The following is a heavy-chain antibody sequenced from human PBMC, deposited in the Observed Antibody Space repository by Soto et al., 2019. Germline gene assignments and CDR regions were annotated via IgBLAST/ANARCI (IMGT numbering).Heavy chain of an antibody. J-gene: IGHJ4*02. CDR2: IIPIFGTT. V-gene: IGHV1-69*01. D-gene: IGHD2-15*01. Sequence: QVQVVQSGAEVKKPGSSVKVSCKASGTTFSNYAISWVRQAPGQGLEWMGGIIPIFGTTNYPQKFQGRLTITADESTSTVYMELSSLRAEDTGVYYCVARRYWSAGSFPDYFDYWGQGTLVTVSS. CDR1: GTTFSNYA. CDR3: VARRYWSAGSFPDYFDY.